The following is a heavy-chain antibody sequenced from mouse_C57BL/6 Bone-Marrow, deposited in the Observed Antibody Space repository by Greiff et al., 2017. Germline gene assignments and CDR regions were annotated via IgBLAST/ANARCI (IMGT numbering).Heavy chain of an antibody. CDR2: INPSNGGT. Sequence: QVQLKQPGTELVKPGASVKLSCKASGYTFTSYWMHWVKQRPGQGLEWIGNINPSNGGTNYNEKFKSKATLTVDKSSSTAYMQLSSLTSEDAAVYYCARELSPEYFDVWGTGTTVTVSS. D-gene: IGHD4-1*01. V-gene: IGHV1-53*01. J-gene: IGHJ1*03. CDR3: ARELSPEYFDV. CDR1: GYTFTSYW.